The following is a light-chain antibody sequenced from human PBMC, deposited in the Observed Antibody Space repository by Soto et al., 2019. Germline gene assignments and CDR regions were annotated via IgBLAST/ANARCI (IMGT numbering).Light chain of an antibody. CDR1: QDIRSW. V-gene: IGKV1-12*01. Sequence: DIQMTQSPSTLSASVGDRVSITCRASQDIRSWLAWYQQRPGKAPKLLIYAATILQSGVPSRFSGSGSGTAFTLTISNLQPEDFASYFCQQANSFPLTFGGGTKVDIK. CDR2: AAT. J-gene: IGKJ4*01. CDR3: QQANSFPLT.